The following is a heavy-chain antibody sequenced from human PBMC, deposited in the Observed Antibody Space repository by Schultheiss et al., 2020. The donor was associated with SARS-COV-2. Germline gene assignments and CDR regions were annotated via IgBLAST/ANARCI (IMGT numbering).Heavy chain of an antibody. CDR3: ASPGRAGVVPAAIGAFDI. Sequence: SETLSLTCAVSGGSISSYYWSWIRQHPGKGLEWIGYIYYSGSTNYNPSLKSRVTMSVDTSKNQFSLKLSSVTAADTAVYYCASPGRAGVVPAAIGAFDIWGQGTMVTVSS. J-gene: IGHJ3*02. V-gene: IGHV4-59*12. D-gene: IGHD2-2*01. CDR2: IYYSGST. CDR1: GGSISSYY.